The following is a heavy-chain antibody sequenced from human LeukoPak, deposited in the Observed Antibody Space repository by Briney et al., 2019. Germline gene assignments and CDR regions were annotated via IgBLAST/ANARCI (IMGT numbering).Heavy chain of an antibody. J-gene: IGHJ4*02. D-gene: IGHD1-26*01. CDR2: ISGSGGST. CDR3: AKGDNAVGANVSFDY. CDR1: GLTFSSYA. Sequence: GSLRLSCAASGLTFSSYAMSWVRQAPGKGLEWVSAISGSGGSTYYADSVKGRFTISRDNSKNTLYLQMKSLRAEDTAVYYCAKGDNAVGANVSFDYWGQGTLVTVSS. V-gene: IGHV3-23*01.